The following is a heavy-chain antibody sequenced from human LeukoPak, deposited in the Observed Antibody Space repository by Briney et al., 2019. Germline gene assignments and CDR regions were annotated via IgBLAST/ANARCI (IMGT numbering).Heavy chain of an antibody. CDR3: AKTSGGSADY. Sequence: GGSLRLSCAASGFIFSNYWMSWVRQAPGKGLEWVANIKQDGSEKHYVDSVKGRFTISRDNAKSSLYLQMNSLRVEDTAVYYCAKTSGGSADYWGQGTLVTVSS. D-gene: IGHD3-10*01. CDR2: IKQDGSEK. CDR1: GFIFSNYW. V-gene: IGHV3-7*01. J-gene: IGHJ4*02.